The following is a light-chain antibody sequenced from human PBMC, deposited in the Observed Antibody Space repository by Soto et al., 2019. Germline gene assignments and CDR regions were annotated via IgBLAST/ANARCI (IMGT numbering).Light chain of an antibody. CDR3: QQYHGYSLT. J-gene: IGKJ1*01. CDR2: DAS. V-gene: IGKV1-5*01. CDR1: QTISFS. Sequence: DIQMTQSPSTLSASVGDRVTITCRASQTISFSLAWYQQKPGKAPKLLIYDASTLQSGVPSRFSGSESGTEFILTIRGLQPDDFATSYCQQYHGYSLTFGQGTNVEI.